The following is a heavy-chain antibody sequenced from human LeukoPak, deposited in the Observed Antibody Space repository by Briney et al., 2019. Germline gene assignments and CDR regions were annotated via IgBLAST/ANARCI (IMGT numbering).Heavy chain of an antibody. Sequence: SETLSLTCAVYVGSFSGYYWSWIRQPPGKGLEWIGEINHSGSTNYNPSLKSRVTISVDTSKNQFSLKLSSVTAADTAVYYCARGLRFDYWGQGTLVTVSS. CDR1: VGSFSGYY. V-gene: IGHV4-34*01. CDR2: INHSGST. J-gene: IGHJ4*02. CDR3: ARGLRFDY.